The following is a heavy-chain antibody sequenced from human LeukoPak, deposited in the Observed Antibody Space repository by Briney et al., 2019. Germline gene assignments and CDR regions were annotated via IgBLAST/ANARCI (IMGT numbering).Heavy chain of an antibody. V-gene: IGHV1-8*01. Sequence: ASVKVSFKASGYTFINYEINWVRQATGQGLEWMAWMNPKSGDRGYEQKFQGRVTITRDSPINTVYMDLSSLRSEDTAVYYCARGRYMDVWGKGTTVTVSS. CDR1: GYTFINYE. CDR3: ARGRYMDV. J-gene: IGHJ6*03. CDR2: MNPKSGDR.